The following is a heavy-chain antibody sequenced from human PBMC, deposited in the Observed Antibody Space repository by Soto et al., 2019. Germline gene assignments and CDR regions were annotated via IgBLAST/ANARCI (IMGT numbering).Heavy chain of an antibody. Sequence: QITLKESGPTLVKPTQTLTLTCTFSGFSLSTSGVGVGWIRQPPGKALEWLALIYWDDDKRYSPSLKSRFTITKDTSKNQVVLTMTNLDPVDTDTYYCAHIAYYVNRQAFDIWGQGTMVTVSS. V-gene: IGHV2-5*02. CDR1: GFSLSTSGVG. CDR3: AHIAYYVNRQAFDI. D-gene: IGHD3-10*02. CDR2: IYWDDDK. J-gene: IGHJ3*02.